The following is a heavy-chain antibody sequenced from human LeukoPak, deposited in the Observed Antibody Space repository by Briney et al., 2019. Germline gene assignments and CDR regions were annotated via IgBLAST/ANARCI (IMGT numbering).Heavy chain of an antibody. V-gene: IGHV3-74*01. CDR3: ARRIQGMAPYYFDY. J-gene: IGHJ4*02. CDR2: INSGGGSA. Sequence: GVYLRLSCTASGFTFSSCWMHWVRQAPGKGLVWVARINSGGGSASYADSVKGRFTISRDNAKNTLYLQMNSLRAEDTAVYYCARRIQGMAPYYFDYWGQGTLVTVSS. D-gene: IGHD5-24*01. CDR1: GFTFSSCW.